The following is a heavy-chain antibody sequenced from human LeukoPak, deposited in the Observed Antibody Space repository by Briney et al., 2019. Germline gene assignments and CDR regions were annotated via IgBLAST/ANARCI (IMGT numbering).Heavy chain of an antibody. V-gene: IGHV1-46*01. CDR3: ARDLGGEMDTIPDY. J-gene: IGHJ4*02. D-gene: IGHD5-24*01. CDR2: INPSGGST. Sequence: ASVTLSCKSSGYTFTSYYMHWVRQPPAQGLEWVGIINPSGGSTSYAQKFQGRVTITRDMSTRKVHMDLNSKRSGDTDVYYCARDLGGEMDTIPDYWGQGTLVTVSS. CDR1: GYTFTSYY.